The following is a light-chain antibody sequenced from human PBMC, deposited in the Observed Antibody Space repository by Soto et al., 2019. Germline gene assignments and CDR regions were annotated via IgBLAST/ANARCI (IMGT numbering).Light chain of an antibody. V-gene: IGLV2-14*01. J-gene: IGLJ1*01. CDR3: SSSTSSNTFV. CDR2: EVS. CDR1: TSDIGGYDY. Sequence: QSVLTQPASVSGSPGQSITISCTGTTSDIGGYDYVSWYQHHPGRPPKLLIFEVSDRPSGVSNRFSASKSGNTASLTISGLQTEDEADYYCSSSTSSNTFVFGTGTKVTVL.